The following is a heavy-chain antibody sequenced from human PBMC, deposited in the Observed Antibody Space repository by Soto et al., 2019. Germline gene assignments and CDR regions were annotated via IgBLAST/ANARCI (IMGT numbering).Heavy chain of an antibody. CDR2: INHSGST. J-gene: IGHJ4*02. Sequence: QVQLQQWGAGLLKPSETLSLTCAVYGGSFSGYYWSWIRQPPGKGLEWIGEINHSGSTNYNPSLKSRVTISVDTSKNQFSLKLSSVTAADTAVYYCARGWYCSSTSCYAPFDYWGQGTLAPVSS. V-gene: IGHV4-34*01. CDR3: ARGWYCSSTSCYAPFDY. D-gene: IGHD2-2*01. CDR1: GGSFSGYY.